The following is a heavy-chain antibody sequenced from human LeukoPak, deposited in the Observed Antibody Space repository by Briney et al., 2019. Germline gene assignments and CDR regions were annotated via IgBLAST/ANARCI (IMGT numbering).Heavy chain of an antibody. CDR1: GFTFSTYG. CDR2: IWSDGSNN. V-gene: IGHV3-33*01. CDR3: ARDLRKGRYFDY. J-gene: IGHJ4*02. Sequence: GGSLRLTCAASGFTFSTYGMHGVRQAPGKGLEWVAVIWSDGSNNDYADSVKGRFTISRDNSKDTLYLQMNSLRAEDTAVYYCARDLRKGRYFDYWGQGTLVTFSS.